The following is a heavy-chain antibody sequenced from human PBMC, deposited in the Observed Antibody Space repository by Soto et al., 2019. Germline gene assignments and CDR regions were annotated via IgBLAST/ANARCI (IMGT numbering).Heavy chain of an antibody. Sequence: QVQLVQSGAEVKKPGSSVKVSCKASGGTFSSYTISWVRQAPGQGLEWMGRIIPILGIANYAQKFQGRVTITADKSTSTAYMELSSLRSEDTAVYYCARAPYSRSWDFDYWGQGTLVTVSS. CDR2: IIPILGIA. V-gene: IGHV1-69*02. D-gene: IGHD6-13*01. J-gene: IGHJ4*02. CDR1: GGTFSSYT. CDR3: ARAPYSRSWDFDY.